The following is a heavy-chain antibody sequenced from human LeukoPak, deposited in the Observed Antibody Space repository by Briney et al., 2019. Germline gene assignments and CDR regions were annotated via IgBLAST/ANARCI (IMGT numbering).Heavy chain of an antibody. J-gene: IGHJ5*02. V-gene: IGHV4-59*01. Sequence: KSSDTLSLNYTGSGCTIRPNYCSLIRQAPPKALYCIAYGYHSGRTNVGPSLKSRVTISVDMSQNQISLKLTSVTAADTALYYCAKMGGHFYDSSTYDPNWFDHWGQGILVTVSS. CDR2: GYHSGRT. CDR3: AKMGGHFYDSSTYDPNWFDH. D-gene: IGHD3-22*01. CDR1: GCTIRPNY.